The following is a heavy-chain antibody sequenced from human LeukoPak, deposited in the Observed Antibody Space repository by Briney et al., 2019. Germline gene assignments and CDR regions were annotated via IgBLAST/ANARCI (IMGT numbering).Heavy chain of an antibody. CDR3: ARDGPYSSSFPEPSYYFDY. CDR1: GFTFSSYA. J-gene: IGHJ4*02. D-gene: IGHD6-6*01. CDR2: ISYDGSNK. V-gene: IGHV3-30*01. Sequence: GGSLLLSCAASGFTFSSYAMHWGRPAPGKGLEGGAVISYDGSNKYYADSVKGRFTISRDNSKNTLYLQMNSLRAQDTAVYYCARDGPYSSSFPEPSYYFDYWGQGTLVTVSS.